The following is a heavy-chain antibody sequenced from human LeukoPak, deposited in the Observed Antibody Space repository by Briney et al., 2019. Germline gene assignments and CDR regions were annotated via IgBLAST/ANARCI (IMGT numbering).Heavy chain of an antibody. J-gene: IGHJ3*02. CDR2: INPNSGGT. D-gene: IGHD6-6*01. Sequence: GASVKVSCKASGYTFTGYYIHWVRQAPGQGLEWMGWINPNSGGTNYAQKFQGRVTMTRDTSISTAYMELSRLRSDDTAVYYCARGALLYSSSLGGDIWGQGTMVTVSS. V-gene: IGHV1-2*02. CDR3: ARGALLYSSSLGGDI. CDR1: GYTFTGYY.